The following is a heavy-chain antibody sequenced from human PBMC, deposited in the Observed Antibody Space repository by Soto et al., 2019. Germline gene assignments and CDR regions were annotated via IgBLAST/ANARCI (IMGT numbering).Heavy chain of an antibody. Sequence: QITLKESGPTLLIPAQTLTLTCTYSGFSLTTTGVGVGWIRQPPGKALEWLAFIYWDNDKRYNPSLNSRLTITKDTSRNQVVLTMTNMDPVDTGTYFCARRRPWSSNWNSGWLEPWGQGTLVTVSS. CDR1: GFSLTTTGVG. J-gene: IGHJ5*01. CDR3: ARRRPWSSNWNSGWLEP. V-gene: IGHV2-5*02. D-gene: IGHD1-1*01. CDR2: IYWDNDK.